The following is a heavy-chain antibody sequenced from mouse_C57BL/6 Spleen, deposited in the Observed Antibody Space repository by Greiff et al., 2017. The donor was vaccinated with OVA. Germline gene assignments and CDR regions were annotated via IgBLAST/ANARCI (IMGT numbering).Heavy chain of an antibody. Sequence: EVKLVESGGGLVQSGRSLRLSCATSGFTFSDFYMEWVRQAPGKGLEWIAASRNKANDYTTEYSASVKGLFIVSRDTSQSILYLQMNALRAEDTAIYYGAREALGRGYVDVWGTGTTVTVSS. V-gene: IGHV7-1*01. CDR1: GFTFSDFY. CDR3: AREALGRGYVDV. D-gene: IGHD4-1*01. J-gene: IGHJ1*03. CDR2: SRNKANDYTT.